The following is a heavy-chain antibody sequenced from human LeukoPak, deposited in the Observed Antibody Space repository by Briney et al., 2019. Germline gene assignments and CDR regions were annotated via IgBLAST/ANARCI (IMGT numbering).Heavy chain of an antibody. V-gene: IGHV3-30-3*01. Sequence: PGGSLRLSCAASGFTFSSYAMHWVRPAPGKGLEWVAVISYDGSNKYYADSVKGRFTISRDNSKNTLYLQMNSLRAEDTAVYYCARVYCSSTSCYIGDYYYGMDVWGQGTTVTVSS. CDR2: ISYDGSNK. D-gene: IGHD2-2*02. J-gene: IGHJ6*02. CDR1: GFTFSSYA. CDR3: ARVYCSSTSCYIGDYYYGMDV.